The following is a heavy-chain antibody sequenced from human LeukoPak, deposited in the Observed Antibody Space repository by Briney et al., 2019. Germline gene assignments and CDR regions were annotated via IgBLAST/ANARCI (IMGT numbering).Heavy chain of an antibody. Sequence: SETLSLTCTVSGGSISSYYWRWIRQPPGKGLEWIGYIYYSGSTNYNPSLKSRVTISVDTSKNQFSLKLSSVTAADTAVYYCARLHSSSWYVGDYFDYWGQGTLVTVSS. CDR3: ARLHSSSWYVGDYFDY. J-gene: IGHJ4*02. V-gene: IGHV4-59*08. CDR2: IYYSGST. CDR1: GGSISSYY. D-gene: IGHD6-13*01.